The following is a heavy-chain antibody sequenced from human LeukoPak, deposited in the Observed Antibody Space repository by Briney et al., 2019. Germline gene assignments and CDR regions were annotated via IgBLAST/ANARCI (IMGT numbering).Heavy chain of an antibody. Sequence: GGSLRLSCVASGFTFNNNDMSWVRQAPGKGLEWVSVIYSGGSTYYPDSVKGRFTISRDNSKNTLYLQMNSLRAEDTAEYYCAKGIAGAAPLDVWGQGTTVTVSS. CDR1: GFTFNNND. CDR3: AKGIAGAAPLDV. D-gene: IGHD6-19*01. V-gene: IGHV3-66*01. CDR2: IYSGGST. J-gene: IGHJ6*02.